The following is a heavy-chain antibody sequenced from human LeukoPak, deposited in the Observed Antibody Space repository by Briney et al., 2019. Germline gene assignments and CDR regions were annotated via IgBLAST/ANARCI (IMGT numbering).Heavy chain of an antibody. CDR2: IYPADFDT. J-gene: IGHJ4*02. CDR3: ARLGAVARGIDY. Sequence: GESLKISCQGSGYTFKTYWIAWVRQMPGNGLQWMGSIYPADFDTRYSPSFQGQVTISADKSINTAYLQWNTLKASDTAKYYCARLGAVARGIDYWGQGTLVTVSS. D-gene: IGHD6-19*01. CDR1: GYTFKTYW. V-gene: IGHV5-51*01.